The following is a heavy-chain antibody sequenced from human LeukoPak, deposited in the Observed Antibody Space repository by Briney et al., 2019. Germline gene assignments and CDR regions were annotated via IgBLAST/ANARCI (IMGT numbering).Heavy chain of an antibody. Sequence: SDTLPLTFSVPDLSISSDKYSGWARLPAGKWLECIGSIYHTVRSYYNPSLKTDAPIPVDTSKTQFARKRNSGTAADPAVSYVARLSYYYYYMDVWGRGTTVTVS. CDR1: DLSISSDKY. J-gene: IGHJ6*03. V-gene: IGHV4-38-2*01. D-gene: IGHD3-10*01. CDR3: ARLSYYYYYMDV. CDR2: IYHTVRS.